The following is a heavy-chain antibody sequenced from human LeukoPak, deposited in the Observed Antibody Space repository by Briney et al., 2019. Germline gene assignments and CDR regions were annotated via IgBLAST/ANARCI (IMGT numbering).Heavy chain of an antibody. CDR2: IYPGDSDT. V-gene: IGHV5-51*01. J-gene: IGHJ6*03. CDR3: ARIYDSSGYYYYYYYYMDV. D-gene: IGHD3-22*01. CDR1: GYSFTSYW. Sequence: KVSCKGSGYSFTSYWIGWVRQMPGKGLEWMGIIYPGDSDTRYSPSFQGQVTISADKSISTAYLQWSSLKASDTAMYYCARIYDSSGYYYYYYYYMDVWGKGTTVTVSS.